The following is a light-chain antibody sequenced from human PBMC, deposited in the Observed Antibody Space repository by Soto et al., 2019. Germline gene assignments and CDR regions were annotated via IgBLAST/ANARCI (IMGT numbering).Light chain of an antibody. CDR2: EVS. V-gene: IGLV2-14*01. CDR1: SSDVGGYDY. Sequence: QSVLTQPASVSGSPGQSITISCTGTSSDVGGYDYVSWYQQHPAKTPKLIIFEVSNRPSGIPDRYSASKSGNTASLTISGLQAEDEAHYYCSSYTNGNTPMVLGGGTKLTVL. J-gene: IGLJ2*01. CDR3: SSYTNGNTPMV.